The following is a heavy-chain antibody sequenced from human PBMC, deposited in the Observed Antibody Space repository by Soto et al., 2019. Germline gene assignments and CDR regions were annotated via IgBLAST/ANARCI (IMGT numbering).Heavy chain of an antibody. D-gene: IGHD2-2*01. J-gene: IGHJ5*02. CDR2: INPNSGGT. CDR1: GYTFTGYY. Sequence: ASVKVFCKASGYTFTGYYMHWVRQAPGQGREWMGWINPNSGGTNYAQKFQGRVTMTRDTSISTAYMELSRLRSDDTAVYYCAREGSLPYCSSTSCPTGGWFDPWGQGTLVTVSS. V-gene: IGHV1-2*02. CDR3: AREGSLPYCSSTSCPTGGWFDP.